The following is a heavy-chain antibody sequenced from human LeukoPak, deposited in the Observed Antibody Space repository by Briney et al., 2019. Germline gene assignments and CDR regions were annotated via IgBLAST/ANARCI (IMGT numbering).Heavy chain of an antibody. Sequence: ASVTVSCKASGGTFSSYAISWVRQAPGQGLEWMGGIIPIFGTANYAQKFQGRVTITADKSTSTAYMELSSLRSEDTAVYYCARDPPYYYGSGSYFDSWGQGTLVTVSS. CDR1: GGTFSSYA. CDR3: ARDPPYYYGSGSYFDS. CDR2: IIPIFGTA. J-gene: IGHJ4*02. V-gene: IGHV1-69*06. D-gene: IGHD3-10*01.